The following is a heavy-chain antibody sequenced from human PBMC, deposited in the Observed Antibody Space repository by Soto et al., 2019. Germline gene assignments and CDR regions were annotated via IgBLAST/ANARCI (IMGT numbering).Heavy chain of an antibody. CDR3: AKPPVWKSEHLSF. J-gene: IGHJ4*02. CDR2: IRGGEQTT. Sequence: GGSLRLSCAGSGLTLNDYTMSWVRQAPGKGLEWVSSIRGGEQTTFYADSVRGRFTISRDDSKNTLSLQMSSLRAEDTALYYCAKPPVWKSEHLSFWGQGTLVTVSS. CDR1: GLTLNDYT. V-gene: IGHV3-23*01. D-gene: IGHD3-16*01.